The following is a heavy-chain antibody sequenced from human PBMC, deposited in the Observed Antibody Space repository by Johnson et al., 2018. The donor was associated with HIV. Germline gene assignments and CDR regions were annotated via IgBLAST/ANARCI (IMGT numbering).Heavy chain of an antibody. CDR2: ISSDGTNT. CDR3: ASGVTPRAPLRI. V-gene: IGHV3-30*04. CDR1: GFTFSSNA. Sequence: QVQLVESGGGVVQPGRSLRLSCAASGFTFSSNAIHWVRQAPGKGLEWVAVISSDGTNTYYTDSVKGRCTISRDNTKNTVSLQMIILRPKDTGVYYCASGVTPRAPLRIWGQGTMVTVSS. J-gene: IGHJ3*02. D-gene: IGHD2-21*02.